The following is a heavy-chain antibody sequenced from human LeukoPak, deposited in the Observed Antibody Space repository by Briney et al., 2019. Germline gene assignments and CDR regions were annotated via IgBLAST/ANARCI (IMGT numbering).Heavy chain of an antibody. CDR2: IRYDGSNK. CDR1: GFTFSSYG. CDR3: ARDPEDIVVVPAAMGVDY. V-gene: IGHV3-30*02. J-gene: IGHJ4*02. Sequence: PGGSLRLSCAASGFTFSSYGMHWVRQAPGKGLEWVAFIRYDGSNKYYADSVKGRFTISRDNSKNTLYLQMNSLRAEDTAVYYCARDPEDIVVVPAAMGVDYWGQGTLVTVSS. D-gene: IGHD2-2*01.